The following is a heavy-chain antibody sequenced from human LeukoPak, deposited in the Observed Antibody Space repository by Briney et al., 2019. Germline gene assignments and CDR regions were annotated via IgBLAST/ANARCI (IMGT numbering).Heavy chain of an antibody. V-gene: IGHV3-74*01. CDR1: GFTFSSYW. J-gene: IGHJ4*02. D-gene: IGHD1-1*01. CDR2: INTDGSST. CDR3: ARRWIDY. Sequence: GALRLSCAASGFTFSSYWMHWVRQAPGKGLVWVSRINTDGSSTSYAASVKGRFTISRDNAKNTLYLQMDSLRAEDTAVYYCARRWIDYWGQGTLVTVSS.